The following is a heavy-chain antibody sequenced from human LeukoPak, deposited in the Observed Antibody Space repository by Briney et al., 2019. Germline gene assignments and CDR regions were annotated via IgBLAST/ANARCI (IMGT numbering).Heavy chain of an antibody. V-gene: IGHV1-2*02. Sequence: ASVKVSCKASGYTFTGYYIHWVRQAPGQRLEWMGWINPNSDGSNYAQKFQGRVTMTRDTSISTAYMEPTRLTSDDTAMYYCARAGQQLVQYSWFDPWGQGTLVTVSS. D-gene: IGHD6-13*01. CDR1: GYTFTGYY. CDR3: ARAGQQLVQYSWFDP. CDR2: INPNSDGS. J-gene: IGHJ5*02.